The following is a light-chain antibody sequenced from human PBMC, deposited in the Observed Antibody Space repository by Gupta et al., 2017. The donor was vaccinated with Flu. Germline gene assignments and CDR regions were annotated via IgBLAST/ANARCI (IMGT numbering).Light chain of an antibody. Sequence: PSSVSASVGDRVTITWRASQRITNWLAWHQQRPGKAPKLLVYAANTLHSGVPTRFSGRGYGTEFTLTINNLQPEDFATYYCQQGDFFPFTFGQGTRLEI. V-gene: IGKV1-12*01. CDR2: AAN. J-gene: IGKJ2*01. CDR3: QQGDFFPFT. CDR1: QRITNW.